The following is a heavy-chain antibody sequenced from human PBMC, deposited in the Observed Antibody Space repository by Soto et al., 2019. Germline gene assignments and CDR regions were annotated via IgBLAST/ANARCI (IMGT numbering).Heavy chain of an antibody. V-gene: IGHV1-69*13. CDR3: ARGGRITIFGVVPRSYYFDY. CDR2: IIPKLGSA. Sequence: SVKVSCKASGGGNLRDYRTTWVRRAPGQGLEWMGGIIPKLGSANYAQNFQGRVTITADESTNTAYMELSRLRSDDTAVYYCARGGRITIFGVVPRSYYFDYWGQGPLVTVSS. J-gene: IGHJ4*02. CDR1: GGGNLRDYR. D-gene: IGHD3-3*01.